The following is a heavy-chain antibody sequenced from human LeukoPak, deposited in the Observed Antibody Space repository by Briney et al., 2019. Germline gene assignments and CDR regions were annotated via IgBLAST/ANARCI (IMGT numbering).Heavy chain of an antibody. Sequence: SETLSLTCTVSGGSISSGGYYWSWIRQHPGKGPEWIGYIYYSGSTYYNPSLKSRVTISVDTSKNQFSLKLSSVTAADTAVYYCARSGIQLWLPENWGQGTLVTVSS. CDR3: ARSGIQLWLPEN. V-gene: IGHV4-31*03. CDR2: IYYSGST. CDR1: GGSISSGGYY. D-gene: IGHD5-18*01. J-gene: IGHJ4*02.